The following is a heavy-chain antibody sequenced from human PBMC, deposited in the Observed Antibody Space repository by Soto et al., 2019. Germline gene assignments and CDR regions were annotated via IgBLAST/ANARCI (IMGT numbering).Heavy chain of an antibody. J-gene: IGHJ4*02. Sequence: TLSLTCTVSGGSISSGGYYWSWIRQHPGKGLEWIGYIYYSGSTYYNPSLKSRVTISVDTSKNQFSLKLSSVTAADTAVYYCARVIRGGSGSYYGPFDYWGQGTLVTVSS. CDR3: ARVIRGGSGSYYGPFDY. D-gene: IGHD3-10*01. V-gene: IGHV4-31*03. CDR2: IYYSGST. CDR1: GGSISSGGYY.